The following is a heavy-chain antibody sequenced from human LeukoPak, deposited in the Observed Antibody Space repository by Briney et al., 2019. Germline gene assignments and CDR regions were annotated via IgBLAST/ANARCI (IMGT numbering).Heavy chain of an antibody. D-gene: IGHD5-12*01. J-gene: IGHJ4*02. V-gene: IGHV4-59*08. Sequence: SETLSLTCTVSGGSISGYYWTWIRQPPGKGLEWIGYISYSGSTSSHPSLKSRVIVSLDMSKSQFSLKLTSVTAADTAVYYCVRGYSGYPYYLDYWGQGTLVTVSS. CDR3: VRGYSGYPYYLDY. CDR2: ISYSGST. CDR1: GGSISGYY.